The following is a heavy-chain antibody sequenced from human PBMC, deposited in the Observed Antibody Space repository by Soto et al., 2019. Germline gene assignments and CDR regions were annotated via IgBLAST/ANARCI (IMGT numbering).Heavy chain of an antibody. CDR1: GYTFTSYA. CDR3: ARVSGYYYPFDY. Sequence: QVQLVQSGAEEKKPGASVKVSCKASGYTFTSYAMHWVRQAPGQRLEWMGWINAVNGNTKYSQKSPRRLTITRDTAASTAYMELSSLRSEDPAVYYCARVSGYYYPFDYWGQGTLVTVSS. CDR2: INAVNGNT. V-gene: IGHV1-3*05. D-gene: IGHD3-22*01. J-gene: IGHJ4*02.